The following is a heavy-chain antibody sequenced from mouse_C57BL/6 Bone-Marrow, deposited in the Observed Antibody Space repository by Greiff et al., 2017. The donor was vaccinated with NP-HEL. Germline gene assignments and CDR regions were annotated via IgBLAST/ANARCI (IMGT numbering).Heavy chain of an antibody. J-gene: IGHJ2*01. CDR3: ARRPYYYGSSYY. CDR2: INPNNGGT. Sequence: VQLQQSGPELVKPGASVKISCKASGYTFTDYYMNWVKQSHGKSLEWIGDINPNNGGTSYNQKFKGKATLTVDKSSSTAYMELRSLTSEDSAVYYCARRPYYYGSSYYWGQGTTLTVSS. D-gene: IGHD1-1*01. V-gene: IGHV1-26*01. CDR1: GYTFTDYY.